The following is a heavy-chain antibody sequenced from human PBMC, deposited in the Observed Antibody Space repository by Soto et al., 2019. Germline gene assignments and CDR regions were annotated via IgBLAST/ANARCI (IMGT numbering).Heavy chain of an antibody. CDR1: GFTFSSYD. V-gene: IGHV3-13*04. J-gene: IGHJ5*02. CDR2: IGTAGDT. D-gene: IGHD6-19*01. CDR3: ARGGSGWYSGGHWFDP. Sequence: EVQLVESGGGLVQPGGSLRLSCAASGFTFSSYDMHWVRQATGKGLEWVSAIGTAGDTYYPGSVKGRFTISRENAKNSLYLQMNSLRAGDTAVYYCARGGSGWYSGGHWFDPWGQGTLVTVS.